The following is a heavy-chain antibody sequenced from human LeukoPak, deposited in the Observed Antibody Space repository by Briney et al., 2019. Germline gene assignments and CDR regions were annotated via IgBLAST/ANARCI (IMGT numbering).Heavy chain of an antibody. V-gene: IGHV3-7*01. D-gene: IGHD2-2*01. CDR3: ARERVDCSSTSCYYYYYYVDV. Sequence: PGGSLRLSCAASGFTFSSYWMSWVRQAPGKGLEWVANIKQDGSEKYYVDSVKGRFIISRDNAKNSLYLQMSSLRAEDTAVYYCARERVDCSSTSCYYYYYYVDVWGKGTTVTVSS. J-gene: IGHJ6*03. CDR1: GFTFSSYW. CDR2: IKQDGSEK.